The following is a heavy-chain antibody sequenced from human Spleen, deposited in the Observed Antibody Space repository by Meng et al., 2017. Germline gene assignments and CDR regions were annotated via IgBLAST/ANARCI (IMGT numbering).Heavy chain of an antibody. D-gene: IGHD3-3*01. CDR1: GFTFSSYA. J-gene: IGHJ6*02. CDR2: ISGSGGST. V-gene: IGHV3-23*01. CDR3: ARDRASVPLYYDFWSGYSDYYYYYGMDV. Sequence: GESLKISCAASGFTFSSYAMSWVRQAPGKGLEWVSAISGSGGSTYYADSVKGRFTISRDNAKNSLYLQMNSLRAEDTAVYYCARDRASVPLYYDFWSGYSDYYYYYGMDVWGQGTTVTVSS.